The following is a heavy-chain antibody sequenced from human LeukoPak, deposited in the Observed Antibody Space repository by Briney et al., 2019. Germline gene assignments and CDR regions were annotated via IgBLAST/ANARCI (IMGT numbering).Heavy chain of an antibody. J-gene: IGHJ4*02. Sequence: SETLSLTCTVSGGSISSYYWSWIRQSPGKGLEWIGYIYYSGSTNYNPSPKSRVTISVDTSKNQFSLKVSSVTAADTAVYYCATLHYYGSGSPLDYWGQGTLVTVSS. CDR3: ATLHYYGSGSPLDY. V-gene: IGHV4-59*12. CDR2: IYYSGST. CDR1: GGSISSYY. D-gene: IGHD3-10*01.